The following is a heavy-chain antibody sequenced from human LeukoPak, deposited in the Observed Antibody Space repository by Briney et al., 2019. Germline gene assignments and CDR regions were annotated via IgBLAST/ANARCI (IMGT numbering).Heavy chain of an antibody. CDR3: ARARGYSYGLDY. CDR2: ISSSSNTI. Sequence: PGGSLRLFCAASGFTFNSYSINWVRQAPGKGLEWVSYISSSSNTIYYADSVKGRFTISRDNAKNSLYLQMNSLRAEDTAVYYCARARGYSYGLDYWGQGTLVTVSS. J-gene: IGHJ4*02. CDR1: GFTFNSYS. D-gene: IGHD5-18*01. V-gene: IGHV3-48*01.